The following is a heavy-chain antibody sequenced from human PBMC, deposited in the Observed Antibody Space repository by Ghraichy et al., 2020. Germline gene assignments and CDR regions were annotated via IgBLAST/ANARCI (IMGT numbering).Heavy chain of an antibody. V-gene: IGHV5-51*01. CDR3: ARHKNLRGDQRYFDL. D-gene: IGHD4-17*01. J-gene: IGHJ2*01. Sequence: GESLNISCKGSGYSFTSYWIGWVRQMPGKGLEWMGIIYPGDSDTRYSPSFQGQVTISADKSISTAYLQWSSLKASDTAMYYCARHKNLRGDQRYFDLWGRGTLVTVSS. CDR1: GYSFTSYW. CDR2: IYPGDSDT.